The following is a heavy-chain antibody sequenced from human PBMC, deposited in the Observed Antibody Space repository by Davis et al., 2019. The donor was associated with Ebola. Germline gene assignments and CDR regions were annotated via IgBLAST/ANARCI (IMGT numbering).Heavy chain of an antibody. V-gene: IGHV1-18*01. CDR1: GYTFTSYG. CDR3: VVGDSSGYHTQEDY. J-gene: IGHJ4*02. Sequence: ASVKVSCKASGYTFTSYGISWVRQAPGQGLEWMGWISAYNGNTNYAQKLQGRVTMTTDTSTSTAYMELRSLRSDDTAVYYCVVGDSSGYHTQEDYWGQGTLVTVSS. CDR2: ISAYNGNT. D-gene: IGHD3-22*01.